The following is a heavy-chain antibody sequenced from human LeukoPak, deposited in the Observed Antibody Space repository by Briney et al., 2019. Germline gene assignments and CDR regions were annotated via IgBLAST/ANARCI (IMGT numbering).Heavy chain of an antibody. D-gene: IGHD1-1*01. CDR1: GFTFGDYA. J-gene: IGHJ4*02. CDR3: TRDSGYSFDY. CDR2: IRSNTYGGTT. V-gene: IGHV3-49*04. Sequence: GGSLRLSCAVSGFTFGDYAMSWVRQAPGKGLEWVGFIRSNTYGGTTEYAASVKGRSTVSRDDSKSIAYLQMNSLKTEDTAVYYCTRDSGYSFDYWGQGTLVTVSS.